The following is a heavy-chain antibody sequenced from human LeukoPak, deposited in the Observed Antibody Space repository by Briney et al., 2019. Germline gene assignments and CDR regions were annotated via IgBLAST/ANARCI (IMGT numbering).Heavy chain of an antibody. V-gene: IGHV4-59*01. J-gene: IGHJ4*02. CDR1: GGSISSYY. CDR2: IYYSGST. CDR3: ARGGFAHWVTAVGFDY. Sequence: SETLSLTCTVSGGSISSYYWSWIRQPPGKGLEWIGYIYYSGSTNYNPSLKSRVTISLDTSKNQFSLKLSSVTAADTAVYYCARGGFAHWVTAVGFDYWGQGTLVTVSS. D-gene: IGHD2-21*02.